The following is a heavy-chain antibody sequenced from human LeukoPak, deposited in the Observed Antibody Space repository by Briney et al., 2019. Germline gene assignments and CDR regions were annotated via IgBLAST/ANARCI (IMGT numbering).Heavy chain of an antibody. CDR3: AKGGAYYYYSSGYFSI. CDR1: GFTFSSYG. Sequence: GGSLRLSCAASGFTFSSYGMSWVRQAPGKGLEWVSAISGSGGSTYYADSVKGRFTISRDNSKNTLYLQMNSLRAEDTAVYYCAKGGAYYYYSSGYFSIWGQGTMVTVSS. J-gene: IGHJ3*02. D-gene: IGHD3-22*01. CDR2: ISGSGGST. V-gene: IGHV3-23*01.